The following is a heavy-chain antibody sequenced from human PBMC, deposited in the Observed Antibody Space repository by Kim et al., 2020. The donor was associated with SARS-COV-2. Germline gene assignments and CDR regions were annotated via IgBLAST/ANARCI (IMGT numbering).Heavy chain of an antibody. CDR1: GFTFSDNN. V-gene: IGHV3-53*04. J-gene: IGHJ4*03. D-gene: IGHD2-2*01. CDR3: AAIEYVRIRGY. CDR2: INSGGGT. Sequence: GGSLRLSCAASGFTFSDNNMSWVRQAPGKGLEWVAVINSGGGTNYYAASENRCSTSSNNNSKNLLLKLMNRLTIDKTAFYYAAIEYVRIRGYWGHGTLV.